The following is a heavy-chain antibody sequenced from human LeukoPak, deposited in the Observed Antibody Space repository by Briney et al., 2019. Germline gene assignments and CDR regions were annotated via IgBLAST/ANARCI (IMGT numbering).Heavy chain of an antibody. CDR1: GFTFSSYW. D-gene: IGHD4-17*01. CDR3: ASSTQDGRDY. J-gene: IGHJ4*02. CDR2: ISSSSSYI. Sequence: GGSLRLSCAASGFTFSSYWMSWVRQAPGKGLEWVSSISSSSSYIYYADSVKGRFTISRDNAKNSLYLQMNSLRAEDTAVYYCASSTQDGRDYWGQGTLVTVSS. V-gene: IGHV3-21*01.